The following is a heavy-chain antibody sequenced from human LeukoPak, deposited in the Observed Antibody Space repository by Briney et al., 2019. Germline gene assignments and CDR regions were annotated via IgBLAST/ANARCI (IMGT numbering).Heavy chain of an antibody. V-gene: IGHV3-23*01. J-gene: IGHJ4*02. CDR3: AKQLGYCSDGSCYFPY. CDR1: GFTFSSSA. D-gene: IGHD2-15*01. Sequence: GGSLRLSCAASGFTFSSSAMSWARPAPGKGLEWVSAISNNGGYTYYADSVQGRFTISRDNSKSTLCLQMNSLRAEDTAVYYCAKQLGYCSDGSCYFPYWGQGTLVTVSS. CDR2: ISNNGGYT.